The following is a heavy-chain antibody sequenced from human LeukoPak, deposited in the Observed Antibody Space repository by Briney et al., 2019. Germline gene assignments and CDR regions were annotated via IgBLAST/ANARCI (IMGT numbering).Heavy chain of an antibody. V-gene: IGHV4-61*01. CDR2: IYYSGST. Sequence: SETLSLTCTVFSGSTSSSSYYWSWIRQPPGKGLEWIGYIYYSGSTNYNPSLKSRVTISVDTSKNQFSLKLSSVTAADTAVYYCARSASFWSGYSPIPRPSWFDPWGQGTLVTVSS. CDR3: ARSASFWSGYSPIPRPSWFDP. J-gene: IGHJ5*02. D-gene: IGHD3-3*01. CDR1: SGSTSSSSYY.